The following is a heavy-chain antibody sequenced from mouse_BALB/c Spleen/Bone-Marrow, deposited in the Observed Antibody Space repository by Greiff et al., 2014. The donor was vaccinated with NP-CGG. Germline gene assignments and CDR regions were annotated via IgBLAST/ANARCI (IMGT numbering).Heavy chain of an antibody. CDR3: ARWEYYAMDY. CDR1: GFNIKDTY. V-gene: IGHV14-3*02. Sequence: EVQLQQSGAELVKPGASVKLSCTASGFNIKDTYMHWVKQRPEQGLEWIGRIDPANGNSKYDPKFQGKATITADTSSNTAYLQLSSLTSEDSAVYYCARWEYYAMDYWGQGTPVTVSS. J-gene: IGHJ4*01. D-gene: IGHD4-1*01. CDR2: IDPANGNS.